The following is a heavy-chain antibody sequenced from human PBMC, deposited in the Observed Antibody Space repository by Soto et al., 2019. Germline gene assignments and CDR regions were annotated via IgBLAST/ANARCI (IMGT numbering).Heavy chain of an antibody. V-gene: IGHV1-18*01. CDR2: LSAYNGNT. CDR1: GYTFTSYG. D-gene: IGHD6-19*01. CDR3: AREKKVAVITLANRIDY. J-gene: IGHJ4*02. Sequence: ASVKVSCKASGYTFTSYGISWVRQAPGQGLKWMGWLSAYNGNTNYAQKLQGRVTMTTDTSTSTAYMELRSLRSDDTAVYYCAREKKVAVITLANRIDYWGQGTLVTVSS.